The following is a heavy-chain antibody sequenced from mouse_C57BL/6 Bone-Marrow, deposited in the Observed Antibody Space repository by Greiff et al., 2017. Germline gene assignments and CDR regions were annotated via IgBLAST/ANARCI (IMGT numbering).Heavy chain of an antibody. CDR3: ARRRYFDV. V-gene: IGHV1-54*01. Sequence: LQQSGAELVRPGTSVKVSCKASGYAFTNYLIEWVKQRPGQGLEWIGVINPGSGGTNYNEKFKGKATLTADKSSSTAYMQLSSLTSEDSAVYFCARRRYFDVWGTGTTVTVSS. J-gene: IGHJ1*03. CDR2: INPGSGGT. CDR1: GYAFTNYL.